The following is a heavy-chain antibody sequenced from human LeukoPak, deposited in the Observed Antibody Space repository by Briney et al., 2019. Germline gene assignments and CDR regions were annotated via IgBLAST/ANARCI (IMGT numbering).Heavy chain of an antibody. D-gene: IGHD4-11*01. Sequence: SETLSLTCAVYVDPFSGYYWTWIRQPPGEGLEWIGEITHSGSTKYNPSLKSRVTISVDTSKNQFSLKLMSVTAADSAVYYCARATTITHNFDYWGQGTLVTVSS. CDR2: ITHSGST. V-gene: IGHV4-34*01. CDR3: ARATTITHNFDY. CDR1: VDPFSGYY. J-gene: IGHJ4*02.